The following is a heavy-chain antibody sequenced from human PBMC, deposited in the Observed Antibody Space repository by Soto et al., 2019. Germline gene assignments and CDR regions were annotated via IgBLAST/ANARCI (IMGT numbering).Heavy chain of an antibody. CDR3: ARDRSYYDSSGSYSPPY. CDR2: ISGSAATT. V-gene: IGHV3-23*01. CDR1: GFTFSSYA. J-gene: IGHJ4*02. Sequence: EVQLLESGGGLVQPGGSLRLSCAASGFTFSSYAMNWVRQAPGKGLEWVSAISGSAATTHFADSVKGRFTISRDNSKNTLYLQMNSLRAEDTAVYYCARDRSYYDSSGSYSPPYWGQGTLGTVSS. D-gene: IGHD3-22*01.